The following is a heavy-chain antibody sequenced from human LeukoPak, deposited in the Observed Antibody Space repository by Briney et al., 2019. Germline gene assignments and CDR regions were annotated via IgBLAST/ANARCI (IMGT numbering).Heavy chain of an antibody. D-gene: IGHD3-10*01. V-gene: IGHV3-7*01. J-gene: IGHJ4*02. CDR2: IKQDGSDK. CDR3: ARVSSSRELLFKY. CDR1: GFTFSSYC. Sequence: GGSLRLSCAASGFTFSSYCMSWVRQAPGKGLEWVANIKQDGSDKYYVDSEKGRFTISRDNAKNSLYLKMNSLRAEDTAVYYCARVSSSRELLFKYWGQGTLVTVSS.